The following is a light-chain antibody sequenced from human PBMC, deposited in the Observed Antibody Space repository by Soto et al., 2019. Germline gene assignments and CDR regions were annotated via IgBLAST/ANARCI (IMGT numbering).Light chain of an antibody. J-gene: IGKJ1*01. V-gene: IGKV3-20*01. CDR2: GAS. CDR1: QSVSSSY. Sequence: IGLTQSAGTLSLSPGERATLSCRASQSVSSSYLAWYQQKPGQAPRLLIYGASSRATGIPDRFSGSGSGTEFTLTISSLQSEDFAVYYCQQYNNRPTFGQGTKVDIK. CDR3: QQYNNRPT.